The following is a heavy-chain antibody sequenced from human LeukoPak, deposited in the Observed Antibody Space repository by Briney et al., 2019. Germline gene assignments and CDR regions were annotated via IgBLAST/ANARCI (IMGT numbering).Heavy chain of an antibody. CDR2: ISSSSSYI. D-gene: IGHD2-2*01. CDR1: GFTFSSYS. Sequence: GGSLRLSCAASGFTFSSYSMNWVRQAPGKGPEWVSSISSSSSYIYYADSVKGRFTISRDNAKNSLYLQMNSLRAEDTAVYYCAREGAEDIVVVPAADYYYYYYGMDVWGQGTTVTVSS. V-gene: IGHV3-21*01. CDR3: AREGAEDIVVVPAADYYYYYYGMDV. J-gene: IGHJ6*02.